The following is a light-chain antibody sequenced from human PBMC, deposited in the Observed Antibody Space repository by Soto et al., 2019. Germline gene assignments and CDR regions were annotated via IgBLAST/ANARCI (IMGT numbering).Light chain of an antibody. CDR3: QQYNSYPYT. CDR2: NSS. V-gene: IGKV1-5*03. Sequence: DIQMTQSPSTLSASVGDRVTITCRASHIISTWLAWYQQKPGKAPKFLIYNSSSLESGVPSRFSGSGSGTQFTLTISSLQPYDFATYYYQQYNSYPYTFGQGPKLEIK. J-gene: IGKJ2*01. CDR1: HIISTW.